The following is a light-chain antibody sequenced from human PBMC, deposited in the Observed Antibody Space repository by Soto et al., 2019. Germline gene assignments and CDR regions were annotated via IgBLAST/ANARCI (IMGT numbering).Light chain of an antibody. Sequence: DIQMTQSPSSLSASVGDRVTITCQASQDITNFLSWYQQKPGKAPKLLIYGASNLETGVPSRFSGSGSGTNFTFTVSSLQAEDIATYYCQQYDNLPLTFGGGTKVEIK. CDR1: QDITNF. CDR2: GAS. CDR3: QQYDNLPLT. J-gene: IGKJ4*01. V-gene: IGKV1-33*01.